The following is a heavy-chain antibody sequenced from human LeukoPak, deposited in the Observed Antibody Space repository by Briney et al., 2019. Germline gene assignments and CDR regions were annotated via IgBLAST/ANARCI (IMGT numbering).Heavy chain of an antibody. Sequence: ASVKVSCKASGYTFTSYYMHWVRQALGQGLEWMGIINPSGGSTSYAQKFQGRVTMTRDTSTSTVYMELSSLRSEDTAVYYCARAGSSGGFDYWGQGTLVTVSS. D-gene: IGHD6-19*01. CDR3: ARAGSSGGFDY. J-gene: IGHJ4*02. V-gene: IGHV1-46*01. CDR2: INPSGGST. CDR1: GYTFTSYY.